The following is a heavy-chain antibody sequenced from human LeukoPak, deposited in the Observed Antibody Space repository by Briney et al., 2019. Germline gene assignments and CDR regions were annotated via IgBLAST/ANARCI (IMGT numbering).Heavy chain of an antibody. Sequence: TGGSLRLSCAASGFTFSSYWMSWVRQAPGKGLEWVANIKQDGSEKYYVDSVKGRFTISRDNAKNSLYLQMNSLRAEDTAVYYCARDGRIAARPLDYWGQGTLVTVSS. J-gene: IGHJ4*02. CDR1: GFTFSSYW. CDR3: ARDGRIAARPLDY. V-gene: IGHV3-7*01. D-gene: IGHD6-6*01. CDR2: IKQDGSEK.